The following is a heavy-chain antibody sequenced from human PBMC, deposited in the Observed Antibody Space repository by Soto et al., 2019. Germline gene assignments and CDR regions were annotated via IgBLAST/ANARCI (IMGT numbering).Heavy chain of an antibody. CDR1: GFTFGSYA. D-gene: IGHD5-18*01. Sequence: PGGSLRLTCAASGFTFGSYAMHWVRQAPGKELEWVAIISYDGSNNYYADTVKGRFTISRDNSKNTLYLQMNSLRAEGTAVYYCERATAPAGFAWFDPWGRGTLVTVSS. J-gene: IGHJ5*02. V-gene: IGHV3-30-3*01. CDR2: ISYDGSNN. CDR3: ERATAPAGFAWFDP.